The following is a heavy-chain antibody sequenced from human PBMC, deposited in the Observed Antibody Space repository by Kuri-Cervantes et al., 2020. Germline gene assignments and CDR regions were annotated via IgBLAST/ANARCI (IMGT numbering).Heavy chain of an antibody. CDR1: GFSLSNARMG. V-gene: IGHV2-26*01. D-gene: IGHD6-13*01. CDR3: AHRSAPYFYGMDV. CDR2: IFSNDEK. Sequence: SGPTLVKPTETLTLTCTVSGFSLSNARMGVSWIRQPPGKALEWPAHIFSNDEKSYSTSLKSRLTISKDTSKSQVVLTMTNMDPVDTATYYCAHRSAPYFYGMDVWGQGTTVTVSS. J-gene: IGHJ6*02.